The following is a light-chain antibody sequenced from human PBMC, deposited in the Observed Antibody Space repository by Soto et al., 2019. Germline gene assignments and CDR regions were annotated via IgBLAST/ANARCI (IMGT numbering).Light chain of an antibody. J-gene: IGKJ1*01. CDR2: GAH. CDR1: QSIRSHY. V-gene: IGKV3-20*01. Sequence: EIVLTQSPGTLSLSPGERATLSCRASQSIRSHYLAWYQQKPGQAPRLLISGAHNSAPGIPDRFSGSESGTDFTLRISSLEPEDFAVYYCQQYGSSVTFGQGTKVEIK. CDR3: QQYGSSVT.